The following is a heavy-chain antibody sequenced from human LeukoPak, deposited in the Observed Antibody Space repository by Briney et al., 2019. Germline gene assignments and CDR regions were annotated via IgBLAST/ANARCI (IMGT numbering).Heavy chain of an antibody. D-gene: IGHD3-3*01. CDR3: ASLLRFLEWLSKDYGMDV. CDR2: ISYDGSNK. Sequence: GGSLRLSCAASGFTFSSYAMHRVRQAPGKGLEWVVVISYDGSNKYYADSVKGRFTISRDNSKSTLYLQMNSLRAEDTAVYYCASLLRFLEWLSKDYGMDVWGQGTTVTVSS. V-gene: IGHV3-30-3*01. CDR1: GFTFSSYA. J-gene: IGHJ6*02.